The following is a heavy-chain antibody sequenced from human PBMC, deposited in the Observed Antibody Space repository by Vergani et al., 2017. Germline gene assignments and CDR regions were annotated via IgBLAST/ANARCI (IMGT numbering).Heavy chain of an antibody. Sequence: EVQLVESGGGLVKPGGSLRLSCAASGFTFSSYSMNWVHQAPGKGLEWVSSISSSSSYIYYADSVKGRFTISRDNAKNSLYLQMNSLRAEDTAVYYCARAVGYYYDSSGSYWGQGTLVTVSS. J-gene: IGHJ4*02. V-gene: IGHV3-21*01. CDR1: GFTFSSYS. CDR3: ARAVGYYYDSSGSY. CDR2: ISSSSSYI. D-gene: IGHD3-22*01.